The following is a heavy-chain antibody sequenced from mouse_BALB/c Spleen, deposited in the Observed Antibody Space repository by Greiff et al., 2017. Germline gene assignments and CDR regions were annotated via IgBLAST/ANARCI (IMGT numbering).Heavy chain of an antibody. D-gene: IGHD2-10*02. V-gene: IGHV1-9*01. Sequence: QVQLKQSGAELMKPGASVKISCKATGYTFSSYWIEWVKQRPGHGLEWIGEILPGSGSTNYNEKFKGKATFTADTSSNTAYMQLSSLTSEDSAVYFCARNKYGNTAWFAYWGEGRLGTVSA. J-gene: IGHJ3*01. CDR2: ILPGSGST. CDR3: ARNKYGNTAWFAY. CDR1: GYTFSSYW.